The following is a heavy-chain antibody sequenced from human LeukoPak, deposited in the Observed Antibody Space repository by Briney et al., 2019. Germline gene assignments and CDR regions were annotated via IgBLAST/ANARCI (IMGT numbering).Heavy chain of an antibody. D-gene: IGHD3-22*01. CDR3: ASVDSSGYSIDY. CDR1: GGSISSSSYY. V-gene: IGHV4-39*07. Sequence: PSETLSLTCTVSGGSISSSSYYWGWIRQPPGKGLEWIGSIYYSGSTYYNPSLKSRVTISVDTSKNQFSLKLSSVTAADTAVYYCASVDSSGYSIDYWGQGTLVTVSS. J-gene: IGHJ4*02. CDR2: IYYSGST.